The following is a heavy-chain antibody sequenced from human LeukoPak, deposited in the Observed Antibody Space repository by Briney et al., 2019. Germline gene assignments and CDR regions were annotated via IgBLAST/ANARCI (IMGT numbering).Heavy chain of an antibody. CDR1: GFTFSSYA. J-gene: IGHJ4*02. CDR2: ISYDGSNK. CDR3: ARDPNYSGYLYYFDY. D-gene: IGHD5-12*01. Sequence: GRSLSLSCAASGFTFSSYAMHWVRPAPGKGLGWVAVISYDGSNKYYADSVKGRFTISRDNSKNTLYLPMNSLRAEDTAVYYCARDPNYSGYLYYFDYWSQGTLVTVSS. V-gene: IGHV3-30-3*01.